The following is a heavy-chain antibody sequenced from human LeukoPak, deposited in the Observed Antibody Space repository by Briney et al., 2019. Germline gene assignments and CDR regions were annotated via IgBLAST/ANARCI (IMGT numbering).Heavy chain of an antibody. CDR2: INPSGGST. V-gene: IGHV1-46*03. D-gene: IGHD6-19*01. J-gene: IGHJ3*02. Sequence: ASVKVSCKASGYTFTSYYMHWVRQAPGQGLEWMGIINPSGGSTSYAQKFQGRVTMTRDTSTITVYMELSSLRSEDTAAYYCASAGVSSGRFRDAFDIWGQGKMVTVFS. CDR1: GYTFTSYY. CDR3: ASAGVSSGRFRDAFDI.